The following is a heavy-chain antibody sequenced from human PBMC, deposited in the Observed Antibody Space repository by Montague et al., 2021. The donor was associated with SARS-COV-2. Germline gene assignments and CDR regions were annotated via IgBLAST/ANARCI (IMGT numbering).Heavy chain of an antibody. CDR1: GFTFNSYA. J-gene: IGHJ4*02. CDR2: ISYDGSNK. V-gene: IGHV3-30*04. D-gene: IGHD3-22*01. CDR3: AREGLGNYYDSSGYYPFDY. Sequence: SLRLSCAASGFTFNSYAMHWVRQAPGKGLEWVAVISYDGSNKYYVDSVKGRFTISRDNSKNTLYLQMNGLRAEDTAVYYCAREGLGNYYDSSGYYPFDYWGQGTLVTVSS.